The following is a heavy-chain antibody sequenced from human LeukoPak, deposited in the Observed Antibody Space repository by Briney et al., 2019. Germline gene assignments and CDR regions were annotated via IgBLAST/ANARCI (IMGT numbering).Heavy chain of an antibody. CDR3: ARTQSQSGSYRYYFGY. Sequence: SETLSLTCTVSGASVGSAGYYWSWIRQPPGGGLGWIGYIYYISNTNYNPSLKSRVTMSVDPSKNQFSLKLNSVTAADTAVYYCARTQSQSGSYRYYFGYWGQRTLVTVSS. J-gene: IGHJ4*02. V-gene: IGHV4-61*08. D-gene: IGHD1-26*01. CDR1: GASVGSAGYY. CDR2: IYYISNT.